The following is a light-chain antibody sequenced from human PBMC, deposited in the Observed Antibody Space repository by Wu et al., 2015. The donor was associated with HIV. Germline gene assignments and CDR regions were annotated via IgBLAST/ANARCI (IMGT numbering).Light chain of an antibody. Sequence: DIQMTQSPSTLSTSVGDRVTITCRASQSISNWLAWYQQKPGKAPNLLIYRASSLQSGVPSRFSGSGSGTEFTLTISSLQPADFATYYCQQYNSYPYTFGQGTKLEI. V-gene: IGKV1-5*03. J-gene: IGKJ2*01. CDR1: QSISNW. CDR2: RAS. CDR3: QQYNSYPYT.